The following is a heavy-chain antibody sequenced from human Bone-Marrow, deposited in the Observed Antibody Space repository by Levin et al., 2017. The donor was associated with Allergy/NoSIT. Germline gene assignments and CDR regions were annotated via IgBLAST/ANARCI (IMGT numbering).Heavy chain of an antibody. CDR2: ISYDGSNK. J-gene: IGHJ4*02. CDR3: ARAGARAGNNGFLDY. D-gene: IGHD6-19*01. V-gene: IGHV3-30*04. CDR1: GFTFSSYA. Sequence: GGSLRLSCAASGFTFSSYAMHWVRQAPGKGLEWVAVISYDGSNKYYADSVKGRFTISRDNSKNTLYLQMNSLRAEDTAVYYCARAGARAGNNGFLDYWGQGTLVTVSS.